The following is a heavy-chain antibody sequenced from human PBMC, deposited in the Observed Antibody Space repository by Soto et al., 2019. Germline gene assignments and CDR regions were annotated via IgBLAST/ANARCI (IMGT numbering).Heavy chain of an antibody. CDR3: ARGLSYDYGLGY. D-gene: IGHD4-17*01. J-gene: IGHJ4*02. CDR2: INQSGGT. V-gene: IGHV4-34*01. CDR1: GGSFSTYY. Sequence: SETLSLTCAVSGGSFSTYYWSWIRQPPGKGLEWIGEINQSGGTTYNPSLKSRVTISVDTSKNEFSLNLSSVTAADTAVYYCARGLSYDYGLGYWGQGTLVTVSS.